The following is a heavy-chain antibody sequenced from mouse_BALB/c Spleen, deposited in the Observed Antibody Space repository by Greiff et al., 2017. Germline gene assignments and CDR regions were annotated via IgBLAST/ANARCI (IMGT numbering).Heavy chain of an antibody. D-gene: IGHD2-1*01. CDR3: ARRDGKEDYAMDY. J-gene: IGHJ4*01. CDR1: GFSLTSYG. CDR2: IWSGGST. V-gene: IGHV2-2*02. Sequence: VKLVESGPGLVQPSQSLSITCTVSGFSLTSYGVHWVRQSPGKGLEWLGVIWSGGSTDYNAAFISRLSISKDNSKSQVFFKMNSLQANDTAIYYCARRDGKEDYAMDYWGQGTSVTVSS.